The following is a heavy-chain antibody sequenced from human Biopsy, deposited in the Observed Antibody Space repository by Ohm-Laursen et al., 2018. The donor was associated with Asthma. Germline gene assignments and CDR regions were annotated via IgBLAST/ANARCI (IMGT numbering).Heavy chain of an antibody. CDR2: ISWNSRSI. D-gene: IGHD1-26*01. J-gene: IGHJ4*02. Sequence: SLRLSCAASGLNFEDYVMHWVRQAPGKGLEWVSGISWNSRSIGYGDSVKGRFTISRDNTKNSLYLQMNSLRVEDTAVFYCARAKSGSFYSPADYWGQGTLVTVSS. CDR3: ARAKSGSFYSPADY. CDR1: GLNFEDYV. V-gene: IGHV3-9*01.